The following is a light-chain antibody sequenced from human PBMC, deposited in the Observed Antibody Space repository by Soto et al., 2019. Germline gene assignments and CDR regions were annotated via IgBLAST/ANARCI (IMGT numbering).Light chain of an antibody. J-gene: IGLJ1*01. V-gene: IGLV1-44*01. Sequence: QSVLTQPPSASGTPGQRVTISCSGSSSNIGRNTVDWYQHLPGTAPKLLIYSNDQRPSGVLDRFSGSKSGTSASLAISGLQSEDEADYYCAAWDDSLNGLVFGTGTKLTVL. CDR3: AAWDDSLNGLV. CDR2: SND. CDR1: SSNIGRNT.